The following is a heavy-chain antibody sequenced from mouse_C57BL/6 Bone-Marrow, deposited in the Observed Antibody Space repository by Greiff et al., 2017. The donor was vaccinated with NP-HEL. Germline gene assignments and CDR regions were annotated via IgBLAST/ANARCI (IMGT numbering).Heavy chain of an antibody. CDR3: ARHCELSFAY. Sequence: EVQVVESGGDLVKPGGSLKLSCAASGFTFSSYGMSWVRQTPDKRLEWVATISSGGSYTYYPDSVKGRFTISRDNAKNTLYLQMSSLKSEDTAMYYCARHCELSFAYWGQGTLVTVSA. CDR2: ISSGGSYT. J-gene: IGHJ3*01. V-gene: IGHV5-6*01. CDR1: GFTFSSYG.